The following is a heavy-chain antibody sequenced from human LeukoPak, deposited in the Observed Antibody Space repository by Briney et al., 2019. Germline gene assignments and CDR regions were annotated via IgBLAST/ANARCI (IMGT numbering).Heavy chain of an antibody. Sequence: ASVKVSCKASGYMFTSYYIHWVRQAPGQGLEWMGIINPSGGTTSFAQRFQGRVTMSRDTSTSTVYMELSSLTSEDTAVYYCARGVRNYYDSGAYFAWGQGTLVTVSS. J-gene: IGHJ5*02. V-gene: IGHV1-46*01. CDR3: ARGVRNYYDSGAYFA. CDR1: GYMFTSYY. CDR2: INPSGGTT. D-gene: IGHD3-22*01.